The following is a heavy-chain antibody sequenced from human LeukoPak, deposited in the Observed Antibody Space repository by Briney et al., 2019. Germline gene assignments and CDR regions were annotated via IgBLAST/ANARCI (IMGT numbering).Heavy chain of an antibody. D-gene: IGHD6-19*01. J-gene: IGHJ4*02. V-gene: IGHV5-51*01. CDR1: GYSFTSYW. Sequence: GESLKISCKGSGYSFTSYWIGWVRQMPGKGLEWMGIIYPGDSDTRYSPSFQGRVTISADKSISTAYLQWSSLKASDTAMYYCARPALGGGIAVAGTSNFDYWGQGTLVTVSS. CDR3: ARPALGGGIAVAGTSNFDY. CDR2: IYPGDSDT.